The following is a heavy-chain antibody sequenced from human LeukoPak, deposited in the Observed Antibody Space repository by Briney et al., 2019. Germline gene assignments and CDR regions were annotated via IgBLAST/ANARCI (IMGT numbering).Heavy chain of an antibody. CDR2: ISSGGSSI. J-gene: IGHJ3*02. D-gene: IGHD2-15*01. CDR1: GFTFSDYH. V-gene: IGHV3-11*04. CDR3: ARARGSYAFDI. Sequence: PGGSLRLSCAASGFTFSDYHMNWIRQAPGKGLEWVSHISSGGSSIYYTDSVKGRFTISRDNAKNSLYLQMNSLRAEDTAVYYCARARGSYAFDIWGQGTMVTVSS.